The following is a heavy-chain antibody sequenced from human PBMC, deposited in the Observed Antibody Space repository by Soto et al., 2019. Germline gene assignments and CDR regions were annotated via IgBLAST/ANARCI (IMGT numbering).Heavy chain of an antibody. CDR3: ARVAYGDYADAFDI. V-gene: IGHV1-18*01. CDR1: GYTFTSYG. D-gene: IGHD4-17*01. Sequence: ASVKVSCKASGYTFTSYGISWVRQAPGQGLEWMGWIRAYNGNTNYAQKLQGRVTMTTDTSTSTAYMELRSLRSDDTAVYYCARVAYGDYADAFDIWGQGTMVTVSS. J-gene: IGHJ3*02. CDR2: IRAYNGNT.